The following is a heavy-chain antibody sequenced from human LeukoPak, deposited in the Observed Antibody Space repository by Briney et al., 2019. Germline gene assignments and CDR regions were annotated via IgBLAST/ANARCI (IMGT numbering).Heavy chain of an antibody. D-gene: IGHD4-11*01. Sequence: GASVKVSCKASGYTLTGYYMHWVRQAPGQGLEWMGWINPNSGGTNYAQKFQGRVTMTRDTSTSTVYMELSSLRSEDTAVYYCARYSNKPDYWGQGTLVTVSS. CDR1: GYTLTGYY. J-gene: IGHJ4*02. V-gene: IGHV1-2*02. CDR2: INPNSGGT. CDR3: ARYSNKPDY.